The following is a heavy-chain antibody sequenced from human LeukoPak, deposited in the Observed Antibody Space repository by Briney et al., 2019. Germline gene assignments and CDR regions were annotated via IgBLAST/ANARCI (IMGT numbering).Heavy chain of an antibody. J-gene: IGHJ4*02. D-gene: IGHD1-26*01. V-gene: IGHV3-66*01. CDR1: GFTVSSNY. CDR2: IYNVGST. Sequence: GGSVRLSCAASGFTVSSNYMSWDRQAPGKGLEWVSVIYNVGSTYFADSVKVRFTISRDNSKNTLYLQMNSLTAEDTAVYYCARDGGSYYFDYWGQRTMVAVSS. CDR3: ARDGGSYYFDY.